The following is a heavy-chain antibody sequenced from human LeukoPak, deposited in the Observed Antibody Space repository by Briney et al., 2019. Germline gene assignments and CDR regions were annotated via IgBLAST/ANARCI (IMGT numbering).Heavy chain of an antibody. V-gene: IGHV3-7*01. CDR1: EFTFSTYW. Sequence: GGSMRLSCAASEFTFSTYWMTWVRQAPGKGLEWVANINQDGSETYYVDSVKGRFTISRDNAKNSLYLQMNSLRAEDTAVYYCARDIAAPGSYWGQGTLVTVSS. J-gene: IGHJ4*02. CDR2: INQDGSET. D-gene: IGHD6-13*01. CDR3: ARDIAAPGSY.